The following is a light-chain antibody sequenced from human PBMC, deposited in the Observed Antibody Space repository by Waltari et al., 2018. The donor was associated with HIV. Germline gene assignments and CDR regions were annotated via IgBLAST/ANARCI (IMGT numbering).Light chain of an antibody. Sequence: QPVLTQPPTASGTPGQRITISCSGISSHIGSNHVFWYQQLPGTPPKVLISRDSQRPSGVPDRFSGSKSGASASLAISGLRSEDEADYFCASWDDSLTGMIFGGGTKLTVL. V-gene: IGLV1-47*01. CDR2: RDS. CDR3: ASWDDSLTGMI. J-gene: IGLJ2*01. CDR1: SSHIGSNH.